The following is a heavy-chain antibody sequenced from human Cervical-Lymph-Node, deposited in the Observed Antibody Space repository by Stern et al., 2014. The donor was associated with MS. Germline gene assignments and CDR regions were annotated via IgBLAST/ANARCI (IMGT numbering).Heavy chain of an antibody. CDR3: ARHVQGFDY. Sequence: EVQLVESGAEVKKPGESLKISCKLSGYSFTIYYIAWVRQMPGKRLEGMGVIYPYDSDTTYSPSVKGQVTISADKSITTAYLQWSSLRASDTAMYYCARHVQGFDYWGQGTLVTVSS. CDR1: GYSFTIYY. CDR2: IYPYDSDT. J-gene: IGHJ4*02. V-gene: IGHV5-51*01.